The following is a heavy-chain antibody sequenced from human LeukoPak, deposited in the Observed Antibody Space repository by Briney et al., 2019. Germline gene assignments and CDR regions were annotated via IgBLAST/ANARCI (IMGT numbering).Heavy chain of an antibody. V-gene: IGHV4-59*08. D-gene: IGHD5-18*01. J-gene: IGHJ4*02. Sequence: SETRSLAWTVAGDSISGYYWSWIRQPPGKVLEWIGCSYNSGSTTYNPSLKSRFTKSVDPSKSQSTLRLGSVAVADTAAYNWRGHAGGYSFDYSGQGTLGTVSS. CDR2: SYNSGST. CDR3: RGHAGGYSFDY. CDR1: GDSISGYY.